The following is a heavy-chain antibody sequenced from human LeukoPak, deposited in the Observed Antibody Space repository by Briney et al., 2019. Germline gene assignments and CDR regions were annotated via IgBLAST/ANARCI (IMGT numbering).Heavy chain of an antibody. CDR3: ARDSYGDYAGY. V-gene: IGHV4-30-4*01. CDR1: GGSISSGDYY. Sequence: SETLSLTCTVSGGSISSGDYYWSWIRQPPGKGLEWIGYIYYSGSTYYNPSLKSRVTISVDTSKNQFSLKLSSVTAADTAVYYSARDSYGDYAGYWGQGTLVTVSS. CDR2: IYYSGST. D-gene: IGHD4-17*01. J-gene: IGHJ4*02.